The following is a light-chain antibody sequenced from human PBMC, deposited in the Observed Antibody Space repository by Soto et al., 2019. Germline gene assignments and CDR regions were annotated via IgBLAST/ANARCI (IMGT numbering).Light chain of an antibody. Sequence: EIVMTQYPATLSVSRGERATLSCRASQSVSSNLAWYQQKPGQAPRLLIHGASTRATGIPARFSGSGSGTEFTLTISSLQSEDFAVYYCQQYNEWPPVTFGGGTKVDIK. V-gene: IGKV3-15*01. J-gene: IGKJ4*01. CDR3: QQYNEWPPVT. CDR2: GAS. CDR1: QSVSSN.